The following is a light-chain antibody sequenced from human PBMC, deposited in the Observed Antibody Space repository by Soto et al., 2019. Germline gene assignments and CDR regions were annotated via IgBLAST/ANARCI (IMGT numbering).Light chain of an antibody. J-gene: IGKJ5*01. CDR2: AES. CDR3: QQRYKWPIT. Sequence: EIVLTQAPATLWFSPGDGATLSCRASQSVSGYIGWYQKNTGQAPRILIYAESNRATGIPARFSGSGSGTDFTLTISSLEPEDFSVYYCQQRYKWPITFGQGTRMEIK. V-gene: IGKV3-11*01. CDR1: QSVSGY.